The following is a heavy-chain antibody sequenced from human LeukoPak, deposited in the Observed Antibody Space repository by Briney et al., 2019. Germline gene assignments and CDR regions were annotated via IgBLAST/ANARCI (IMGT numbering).Heavy chain of an antibody. D-gene: IGHD3-9*01. V-gene: IGHV3-23*01. CDR2: ISGSGGST. Sequence: GGSLRLSCAASGFTFSSYAMSWVRQAPGKGLEWVSAISGSGGSTYYADSVKGRFTISRDNAKNSLYLQMNSLRAEDTAVYYCARILTGYLRYDYWGQGTLVTVSS. CDR3: ARILTGYLRYDY. J-gene: IGHJ4*02. CDR1: GFTFSSYA.